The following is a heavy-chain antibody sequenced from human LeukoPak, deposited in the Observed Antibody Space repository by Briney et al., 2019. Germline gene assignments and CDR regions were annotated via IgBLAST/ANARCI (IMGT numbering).Heavy chain of an antibody. V-gene: IGHV3-66*01. D-gene: IGHD4-17*01. J-gene: IGHJ4*02. Sequence: GGSLRLSCAASGFTVSSNYMSWVRQAPGKGLEWVSVIYSGGSTYYADSVKGRFTISRDNSKNTLYLQMNSLRAEDTAVYYCARSLNDHGDYEPRLLDYWGQGTLVTVSS. CDR2: IYSGGST. CDR3: ARSLNDHGDYEPRLLDY. CDR1: GFTVSSNY.